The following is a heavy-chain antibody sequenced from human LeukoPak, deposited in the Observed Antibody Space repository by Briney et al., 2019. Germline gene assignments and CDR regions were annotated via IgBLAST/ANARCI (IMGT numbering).Heavy chain of an antibody. CDR3: AKERGYGYNHIDY. CDR2: ISSSGGST. D-gene: IGHD5-24*01. CDR1: GFPFSSYA. J-gene: IGHJ4*02. V-gene: IGHV3-23*01. Sequence: PGGSLRLSCEASGFPFSSYAMNWVRQAPGKGLEWVSTISSSGGSTYYADSVKGRFTISRDKSKNTVYLQMNSLRAEDTAVYYCAKERGYGYNHIDYWGQGTLVTVSS.